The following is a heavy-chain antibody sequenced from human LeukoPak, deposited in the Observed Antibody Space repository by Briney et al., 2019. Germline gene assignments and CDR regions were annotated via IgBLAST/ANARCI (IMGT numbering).Heavy chain of an antibody. CDR3: ARLPMVRGVIQYYFDY. Sequence: ASVKVSCKASGYTFTSYGISWVRQAPGQGLEWMGWISAYNGNTNYAQKLQGRVTMTTDTSTSTAYMELRSLRSDDTAVYYCARLPMVRGVIQYYFDYWGQGTLVTVSS. J-gene: IGHJ4*02. V-gene: IGHV1-18*01. CDR1: GYTFTSYG. CDR2: ISAYNGNT. D-gene: IGHD3-10*01.